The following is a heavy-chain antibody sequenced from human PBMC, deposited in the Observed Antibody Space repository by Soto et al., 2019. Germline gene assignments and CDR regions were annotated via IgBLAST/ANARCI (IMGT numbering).Heavy chain of an antibody. D-gene: IGHD3-10*01. Sequence: EVQLVESGGGLVQPGGSLRLSCAASGFTFSSYEMNWVRQAPGKGLEWVSYISSSGSTIYYADSVKGRFTISRDNAKNSLYLQMNSLRAEDTAVYYCARTSAISGFDYWGQGTLVTVSS. V-gene: IGHV3-48*03. CDR1: GFTFSSYE. CDR3: ARTSAISGFDY. J-gene: IGHJ4*02. CDR2: ISSSGSTI.